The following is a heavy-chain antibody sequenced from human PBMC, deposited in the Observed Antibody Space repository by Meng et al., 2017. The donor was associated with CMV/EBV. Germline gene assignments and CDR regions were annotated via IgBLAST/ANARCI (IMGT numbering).Heavy chain of an antibody. Sequence: GGSLRLSCAVSGFTFSHYEMTWVRQAPGKGLEWICFISSNGRTMYYADSVRGRFAISRDNAKNSLYLQMNSLRAEDTAVYYCARGYCSSTSCAHDYWGQGTLVTVSS. CDR1: GFTFSHYE. CDR3: ARGYCSSTSCAHDY. V-gene: IGHV3-48*03. J-gene: IGHJ4*02. CDR2: ISSNGRTM. D-gene: IGHD2-2*01.